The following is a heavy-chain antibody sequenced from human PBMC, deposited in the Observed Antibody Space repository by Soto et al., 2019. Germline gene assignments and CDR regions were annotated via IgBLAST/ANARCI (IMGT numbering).Heavy chain of an antibody. CDR3: ASAGVGYSSGWYTD. Sequence: PGGSLRLSCAASGFTFSSYSMNWVRQAPGKGLEWVSSISSSSYIYYADSVKGRFTISRDNAKNSLYLQMNSLRAEDTAVYYCASAGVGYSSGWYTDWGQGTLVTVSS. J-gene: IGHJ4*02. CDR1: GFTFSSYS. D-gene: IGHD6-19*01. V-gene: IGHV3-21*01. CDR2: ISSSSYI.